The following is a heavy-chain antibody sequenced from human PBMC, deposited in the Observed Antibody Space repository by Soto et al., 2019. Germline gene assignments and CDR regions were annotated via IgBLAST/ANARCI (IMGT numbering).Heavy chain of an antibody. Sequence: PGGSLRLSCAASGFTFSNAWMSWVRQAPGKGLEWVGRIKSKSDGGTTDYAAPVKGRFTISRDDSKNTLYLQMNSLKTEDTAVYYCTTDRTTSCYKLCYYYYGMDVWGQGTRVTVSS. CDR2: IKSKSDGGTT. D-gene: IGHD2-2*02. V-gene: IGHV3-15*01. CDR1: GFTFSNAW. J-gene: IGHJ6*02. CDR3: TTDRTTSCYKLCYYYYGMDV.